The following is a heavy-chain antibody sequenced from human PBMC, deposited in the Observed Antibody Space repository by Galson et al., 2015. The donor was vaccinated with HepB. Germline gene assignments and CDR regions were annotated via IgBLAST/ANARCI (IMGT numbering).Heavy chain of an antibody. Sequence: SLRLSCAASGFSFSNYGMHWVRQAPGKGLEWVALISYDGRNRYYADPGKARFTIPRDHSKNTLFLQMNSLRGEDTAVYYCAKDGIKYTTAWYSVDYWGQGTMVAVSS. J-gene: IGHJ4*02. D-gene: IGHD2-21*02. V-gene: IGHV3-30*18. CDR1: GFSFSNYG. CDR2: ISYDGRNR. CDR3: AKDGIKYTTAWYSVDY.